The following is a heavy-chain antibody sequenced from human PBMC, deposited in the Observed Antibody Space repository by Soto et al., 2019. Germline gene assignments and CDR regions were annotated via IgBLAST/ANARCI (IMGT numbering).Heavy chain of an antibody. J-gene: IGHJ4*02. CDR1: GYSFTDNW. CDR3: ARHEGGGYGVY. D-gene: IGHD5-12*01. V-gene: IGHV5-51*01. Sequence: EVQLVQSGEEVKKPGESLRISCKASGYSFTDNWIAWVRQMPGKGLEWMGIIFPVDSDTRYSPSFQGQVTISVDKSLSTAYLQWSSLKASDTAIYYCARHEGGGYGVYWGQGTLVTVSS. CDR2: IFPVDSDT.